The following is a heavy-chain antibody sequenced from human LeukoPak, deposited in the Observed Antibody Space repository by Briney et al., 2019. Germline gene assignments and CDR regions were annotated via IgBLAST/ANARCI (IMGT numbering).Heavy chain of an antibody. D-gene: IGHD3-16*01. CDR3: AKDGLEPLWYY. Sequence: GGSLRLSCAAPGFTFSSYAMSWVRQAPGKGLEWVSAISGSGGSTYYADSVKSRFTISRDNSKNTLYLQMNSLRAEDTAVYYCAKDGLEPLWYYWGQGTLVTVSS. V-gene: IGHV3-23*01. CDR1: GFTFSSYA. CDR2: ISGSGGST. J-gene: IGHJ4*02.